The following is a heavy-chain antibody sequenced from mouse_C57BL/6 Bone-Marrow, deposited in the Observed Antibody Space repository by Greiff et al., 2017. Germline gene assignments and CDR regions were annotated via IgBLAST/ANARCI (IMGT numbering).Heavy chain of an antibody. D-gene: IGHD1-2*01. CDR2: INPSTGGT. V-gene: IGHV1-42*01. Sequence: EVQLQQSGPELVKPGASVKISCKASGYSFTGYYMNWVKQSPEKSLEWIGEINPSTGGTTYNQKFKAKATLTVDKSSSTAYMQLKSLTSEDSAVYYCARGYYGIDYWGQGTTLTVSS. J-gene: IGHJ2*01. CDR1: GYSFTGYY. CDR3: ARGYYGIDY.